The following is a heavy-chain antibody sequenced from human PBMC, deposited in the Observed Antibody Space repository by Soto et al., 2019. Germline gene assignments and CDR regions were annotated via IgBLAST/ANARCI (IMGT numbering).Heavy chain of an antibody. D-gene: IGHD6-19*01. J-gene: IGHJ5*02. CDR3: AKEKYNSGWYDWLDP. CDR1: GFTFSTYA. V-gene: IGHV3-23*01. Sequence: XESLGLSFAASGFTFSTYAMSGVRQAPGKGLEWVSAISGSTYYADSVKGRFTISRDNSKSTLYLQMNSLRAEDTAVYYCAKEKYNSGWYDWLDPCGQGTLVTVSS. CDR2: ISGST.